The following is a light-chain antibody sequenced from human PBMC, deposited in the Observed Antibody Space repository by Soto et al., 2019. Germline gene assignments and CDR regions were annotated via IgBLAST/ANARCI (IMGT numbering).Light chain of an antibody. J-gene: IGKJ1*01. CDR2: AAT. CDR1: QSIDTY. CDR3: QQVYSTPGT. Sequence: DIQMTQSPSSLSASVGERVTITCRASQSIDTYLNWYQLKPGKAPNLLIYAATRLHTGVPLRFSGSGSGTGFTLTISNLQPEDFATYYCQQVYSTPGTFGQGTKV. V-gene: IGKV1-39*01.